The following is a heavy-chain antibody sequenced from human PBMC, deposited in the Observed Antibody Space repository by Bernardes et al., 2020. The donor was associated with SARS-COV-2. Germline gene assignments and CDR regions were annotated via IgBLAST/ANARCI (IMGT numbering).Heavy chain of an antibody. D-gene: IGHD2-2*01. CDR1: GFTFSNAW. CDR2: IKSKTDGGTT. CDR3: TTHHIYCSSTSCSIDFDY. V-gene: IGHV3-15*07. Sequence: GGSLRLSCAASGFTFSNAWMNWVRQAPGKGLEWVGRIKSKTDGGTTDYAAPVKGRFTISRDDSKNTLYLQMNSLKTEDTAVYYCTTHHIYCSSTSCSIDFDYWGQGTLVTVSS. J-gene: IGHJ4*02.